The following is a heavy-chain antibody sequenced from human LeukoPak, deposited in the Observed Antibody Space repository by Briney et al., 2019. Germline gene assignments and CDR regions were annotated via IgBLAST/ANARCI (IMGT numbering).Heavy chain of an antibody. D-gene: IGHD4-17*01. CDR3: ASLYGEVLDY. CDR1: GLTFSSLI. CDR2: ISSSTSTI. Sequence: GGSLRLSCAASGLTFSSLIMNWVRQAPGKGLEWVSYISSSTSTIYYADSVKGRFTISRDNAKNSLYLQMNSLRVEDTAVYYCASLYGEVLDYWGQGTLVTVSS. V-gene: IGHV3-48*01. J-gene: IGHJ4*02.